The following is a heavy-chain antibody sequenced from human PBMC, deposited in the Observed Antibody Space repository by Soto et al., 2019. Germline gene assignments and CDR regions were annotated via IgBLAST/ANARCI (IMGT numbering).Heavy chain of an antibody. V-gene: IGHV1-46*01. Sequence: ASVKVSCKASGYTFTSYYMHWVRQAPGQGLEWMGIINPSGGRTSYAQKFQGRVTMTRDTSTSTVYMELSSLRYEDTDVYYCARDRAIAAAGYDYWGQGTLVTVSS. J-gene: IGHJ4*02. CDR2: INPSGGRT. CDR1: GYTFTSYY. CDR3: ARDRAIAAAGYDY. D-gene: IGHD6-13*01.